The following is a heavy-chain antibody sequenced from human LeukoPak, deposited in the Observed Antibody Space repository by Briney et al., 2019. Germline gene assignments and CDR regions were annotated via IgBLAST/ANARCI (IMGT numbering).Heavy chain of an antibody. CDR2: INPNSGGT. CDR3: ARSRFRQQLVLAKPAEYFQH. D-gene: IGHD6-13*01. J-gene: IGHJ1*01. Sequence: ASVKVSCKASGYTFTGYYMHWVRQAPGQGLEWMGRINPNSGGTNYAQKSQGRVTMTRDTSISTAYMELSRLRSDDTAVYYCARSRFRQQLVLAKPAEYFQHWGQGTLVTVSS. V-gene: IGHV1-2*06. CDR1: GYTFTGYY.